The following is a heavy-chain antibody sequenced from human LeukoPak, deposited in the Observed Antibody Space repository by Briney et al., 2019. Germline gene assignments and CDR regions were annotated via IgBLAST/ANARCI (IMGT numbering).Heavy chain of an antibody. CDR2: INIDGSST. V-gene: IGHV3-74*01. J-gene: IGHJ3*02. Sequence: GGSLRLSCAASGFTFSSYWMHWVRQAPGKGLVWVSRINIDGSSTSYADSVKGRFPILRDNAKNTVYLQMNSLQIKDTAMYYCTTSNMIVVRGYWGAFDIWGQGTKVTVSS. CDR3: TTSNMIVVRGYWGAFDI. D-gene: IGHD3-22*01. CDR1: GFTFSSYW.